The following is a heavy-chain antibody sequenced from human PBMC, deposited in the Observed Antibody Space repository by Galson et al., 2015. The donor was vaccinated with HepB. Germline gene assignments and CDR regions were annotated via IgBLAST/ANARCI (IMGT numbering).Heavy chain of an antibody. D-gene: IGHD6-13*01. J-gene: IGHJ4*02. CDR3: TRGRSGAGGALAY. V-gene: IGHV4-61*01. CDR1: GDSVSSGTYK. Sequence: SETLSLTCTVSGDSVSSGTYKWNWIRQPPGKGLEWVGYVSYSGGTNYNPSLKSRVTISIDTSKNQFSLRLNSVTAADTAVYYCTRGRSGAGGALAYWGQGTLVTVSS. CDR2: VSYSGGT.